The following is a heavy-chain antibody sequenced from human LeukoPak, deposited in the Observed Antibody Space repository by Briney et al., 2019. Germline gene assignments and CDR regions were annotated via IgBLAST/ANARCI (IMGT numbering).Heavy chain of an antibody. V-gene: IGHV1-2*06. J-gene: IGHJ5*02. CDR3: ARIRITMVRGVIFGADWFDP. CDR2: FNPNSGGT. Sequence: ASVKVSCKASGYTFTGYYMHWVRQAPGQGLEWMGRFNPNSGGTNYAQKFQGRVTMTRDTSISTAYMELSRLRSDDTAVYYCARIRITMVRGVIFGADWFDPWGQGTLVTVSS. CDR1: GYTFTGYY. D-gene: IGHD3-10*01.